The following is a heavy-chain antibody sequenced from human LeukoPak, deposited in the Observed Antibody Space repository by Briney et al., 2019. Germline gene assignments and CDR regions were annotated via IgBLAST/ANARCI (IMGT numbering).Heavy chain of an antibody. CDR2: ISSSGSTI. J-gene: IGHJ3*02. Sequence: GGSLRLSCAASRFTSSSYEMNWVRQAPGKGLEWVSYISSSGSTIYYADSVKGRFTISRDNAKNSLYLQMNSLRAEDTALYYCARDGYYDTNDAFDIWGQGTMVTVSS. CDR3: ARDGYYDTNDAFDI. CDR1: RFTSSSYE. D-gene: IGHD3-22*01. V-gene: IGHV3-48*03.